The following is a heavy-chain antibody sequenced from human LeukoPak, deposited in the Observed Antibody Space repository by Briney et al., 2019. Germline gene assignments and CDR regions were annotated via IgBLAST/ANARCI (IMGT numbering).Heavy chain of an antibody. J-gene: IGHJ4*02. CDR3: AKGKILRFLEWSYFDY. CDR1: GSTFSSYA. V-gene: IGHV3-23*01. Sequence: GGSLRLSCAASGSTFSSYAMSWVRQAPGKGLEWVSAISGSGGSTYYADSVKGRFTISRDNSKNTLYLQMNSLRAEDTAVYYCAKGKILRFLEWSYFDYWGQGTLVTVSS. CDR2: ISGSGGST. D-gene: IGHD3-3*01.